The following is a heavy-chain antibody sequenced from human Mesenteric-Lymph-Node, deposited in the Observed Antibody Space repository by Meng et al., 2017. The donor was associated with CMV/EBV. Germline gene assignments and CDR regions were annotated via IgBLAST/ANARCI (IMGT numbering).Heavy chain of an antibody. J-gene: IGHJ4*02. V-gene: IGHV3-21*01. CDR2: ITSSSSYM. D-gene: IGHD6-13*01. Sequence: CAPSGFTFSRYTMHWVRQAPGKGLEWVSSITSSSSYMYYADSFKGRFTISRDNAKNSLYLQMNSLRAEDTAVYYCAREVTAGPNFDYWGQGTLVTVSS. CDR1: GFTFSRYT. CDR3: AREVTAGPNFDY.